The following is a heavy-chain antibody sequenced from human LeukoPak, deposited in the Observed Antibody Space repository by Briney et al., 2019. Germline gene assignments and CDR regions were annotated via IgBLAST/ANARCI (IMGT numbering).Heavy chain of an antibody. V-gene: IGHV4-39*07. CDR3: ARDRYYYDSSGGRIFDY. D-gene: IGHD3-22*01. Sequence: SETLSLTCTVSGGSISSSSYYWGWIRQPPGKGLEWIGSIYYSGSTYYNPSLKSRVTISVDTSKNQFSLKLSSVTAADTAVYYCARDRYYYDSSGGRIFDYWGQGTLVTVSS. CDR2: IYYSGST. CDR1: GGSISSSSYY. J-gene: IGHJ4*02.